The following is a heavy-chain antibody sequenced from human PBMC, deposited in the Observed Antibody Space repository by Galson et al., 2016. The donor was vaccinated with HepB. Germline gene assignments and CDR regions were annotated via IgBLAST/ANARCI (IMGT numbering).Heavy chain of an antibody. CDR3: GRDLVYGSGSLRYGMDV. CDR1: GFSFSSYA. D-gene: IGHD3-10*01. V-gene: IGHV3-30*04. Sequence: SLRLSCAASGFSFSSYAMHWVRQAPGKGLEWVALIYYHGSNKYYADSVKGRFTISRNNSNNTLYLQMNSLRAEDTGICYCGRDLVYGSGSLRYGMDVWGQGTTATVSS. J-gene: IGHJ6*02. CDR2: IYYHGSNK.